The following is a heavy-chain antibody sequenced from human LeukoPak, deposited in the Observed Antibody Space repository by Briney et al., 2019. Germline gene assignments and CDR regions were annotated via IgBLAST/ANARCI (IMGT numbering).Heavy chain of an antibody. CDR1: VYTFGIYG. Sequence: ASVKVSCKASVYTFGIYGISWVRQAPGQGLEWMAWISPYDGDTNYAQKFEGRVTMTTETSTNTAYMELRSLRSDDTAIYYCARDYCTRGGDCYKEDLFDPWGQGTLVTVSA. CDR3: ARDYCTRGGDCYKEDLFDP. D-gene: IGHD2-21*02. J-gene: IGHJ5*02. V-gene: IGHV1-18*01. CDR2: ISPYDGDT.